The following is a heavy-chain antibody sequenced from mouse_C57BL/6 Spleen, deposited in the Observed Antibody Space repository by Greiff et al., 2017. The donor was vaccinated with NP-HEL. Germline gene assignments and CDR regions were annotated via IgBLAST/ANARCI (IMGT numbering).Heavy chain of an antibody. D-gene: IGHD1-1*01. Sequence: QVQLQQSGAELVKPGASVKMSCKASGYTFTTYPIEWMKQNHGKSLEWIGNFHPYNDDTKYNEKFKGKATLTVEKSSSTVYMELSRLTSDDTAVYYGARDIDYCGSNYFDYWGQGTTLTVSS. CDR1: GYTFTTYP. CDR2: FHPYNDDT. V-gene: IGHV1-47*01. J-gene: IGHJ2*01. CDR3: ARDIDYCGSNYFDY.